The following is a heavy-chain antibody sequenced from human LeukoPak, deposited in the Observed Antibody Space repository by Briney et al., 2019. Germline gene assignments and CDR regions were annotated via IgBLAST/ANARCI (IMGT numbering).Heavy chain of an antibody. D-gene: IGHD6-13*01. Sequence: GGSPRLSCAASGFTFSSYVMTWVRQAPGKGLEWVSSILPGGDSTYYADSVKGRFTISRDNSKNTLFLQMNSLRVEDTAVYYCAKRIQYSSSWCYIDYWGQGTLVTVSS. CDR3: AKRIQYSSSWCYIDY. CDR2: ILPGGDST. V-gene: IGHV3-23*01. CDR1: GFTFSSYV. J-gene: IGHJ4*02.